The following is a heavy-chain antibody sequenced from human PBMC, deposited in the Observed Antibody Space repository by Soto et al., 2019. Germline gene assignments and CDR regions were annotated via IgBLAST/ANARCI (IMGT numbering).Heavy chain of an antibody. D-gene: IGHD7-27*01. CDR1: GFTFNKYW. CDR3: ALGRTVLDV. J-gene: IGHJ6*02. CDR2: IQQVGSEK. V-gene: IGHV3-7*01. Sequence: EVQLVESGGGLXQXGXSLRLSCAASGFTFNKYWMTWVRQAPGKGLEWVANIQQVGSEKYYVDSVKGRFTISRDNADNSLYLQMNGLRAEDTAVYYCALGRTVLDVWGQGTTVTVSS.